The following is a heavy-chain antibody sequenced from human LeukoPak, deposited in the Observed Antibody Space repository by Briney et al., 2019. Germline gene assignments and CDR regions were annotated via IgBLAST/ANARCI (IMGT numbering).Heavy chain of an antibody. CDR1: GFTFSSYW. Sequence: PGGSLRLSCAASGFTFSSYWMNWVRQTPGKGLEWVSTFSGSGGSIYYADSVKGRFTISRDNAKNSLYLQMNSLRAEDTALYYCARGRGDWDRIVGASNDAFDIWGQGTMVTVSS. CDR3: ARGRGDWDRIVGASNDAFDI. D-gene: IGHD1-26*01. J-gene: IGHJ3*02. V-gene: IGHV3-21*04. CDR2: FSGSGGSI.